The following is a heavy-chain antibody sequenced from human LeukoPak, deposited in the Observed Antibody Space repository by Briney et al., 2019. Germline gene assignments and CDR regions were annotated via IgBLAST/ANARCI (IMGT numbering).Heavy chain of an antibody. CDR2: IIPIFGTA. D-gene: IGHD2-2*02. J-gene: IGHJ5*02. CDR3: AKVAGDLVVVLAPIGDEWFDP. V-gene: IGHV1-69*06. Sequence: ASVKVSCKASGGTFSSYAISWVRQAPGQGLEWMGGIIPIFGTANYAQKFQGRVTITADKSTSTAYMELRSLRSDDTAVYYCAKVAGDLVVVLAPIGDEWFDPWGQGTLVTVSS. CDR1: GGTFSSYA.